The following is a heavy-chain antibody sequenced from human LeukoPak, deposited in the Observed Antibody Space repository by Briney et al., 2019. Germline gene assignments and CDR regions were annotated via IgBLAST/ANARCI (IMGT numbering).Heavy chain of an antibody. J-gene: IGHJ4*02. CDR3: ARGSPPDY. V-gene: IGHV3-30-3*01. Sequence: PGGSLRLSCAASGLTFSGFAMYWVRQAPGXGLEWVEVTSYDGSKKYYADSVKGRFTISRDNSKNTLYMQMNSLRIEDTAVYYCARGSPPDYWGQGTLVTVSS. CDR2: TSYDGSKK. CDR1: GLTFSGFA.